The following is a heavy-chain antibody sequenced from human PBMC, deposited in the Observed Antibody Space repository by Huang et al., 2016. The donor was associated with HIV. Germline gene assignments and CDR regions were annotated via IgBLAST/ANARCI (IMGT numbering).Heavy chain of an antibody. CDR2: IIPIFGTT. CDR1: EGTFSSYS. CDR3: ARAALVNNQYFDY. D-gene: IGHD5-18*01. Sequence: VQLIQSGAEVKKTGSSVRVSCRASEGTFSSYSIGWMRQAPGQGLEWMVGIIPIFGTTTYAQKFQGSVSIAADESTSTAYMDLNSLRSEDTAVYYCARAALVNNQYFDYWGQGTLVTVSS. J-gene: IGHJ4*02. V-gene: IGHV1-69*13.